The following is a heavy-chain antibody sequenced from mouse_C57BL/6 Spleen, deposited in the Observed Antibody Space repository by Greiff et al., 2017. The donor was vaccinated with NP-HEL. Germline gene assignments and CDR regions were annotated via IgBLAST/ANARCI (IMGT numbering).Heavy chain of an antibody. V-gene: IGHV1-15*01. CDR1: GYTFTDYE. CDR2: IDPETGGT. Sequence: QVQLQQSGAELVRPGASVTLSCKASGYTFTDYEMHWVKQTPVHGLEWIGAIDPETGGTAYNQKFKGKAILTADKSSSTAYMELRSLTSEDSAVYYCTREGITTVVATDDYWGQGTTLTVSS. D-gene: IGHD1-1*01. J-gene: IGHJ2*01. CDR3: TREGITTVVATDDY.